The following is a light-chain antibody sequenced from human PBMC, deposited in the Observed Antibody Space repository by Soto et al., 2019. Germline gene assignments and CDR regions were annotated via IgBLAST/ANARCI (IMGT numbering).Light chain of an antibody. CDR3: QQSYGTPIN. CDR1: QSISRY. J-gene: IGKJ5*01. V-gene: IGKV1-39*01. Sequence: DIQMTQSPSSLSASVVDRVTITFLASQSISRYLNWYQQKPGKAPNLLIYVASSLQSEVPSRFSGSGSGTDFTLTITSLQPEDFATYYCQQSYGTPINFGQGTRLEIK. CDR2: VAS.